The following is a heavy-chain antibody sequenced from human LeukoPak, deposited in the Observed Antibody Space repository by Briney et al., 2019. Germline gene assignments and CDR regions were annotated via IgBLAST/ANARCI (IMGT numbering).Heavy chain of an antibody. CDR2: IGHSGST. CDR3: ARGGGVWYFDL. Sequence: PSETLSLTCAVYGGSLNGYYWSWIRQPPGKGLEWIGEIGHSGSTNYNPSLKSRLTMSVDTSENQFSLRLSSVTAADTAVYYCARGGGVWYFDLWGRGTLVTVSS. CDR1: GGSLNGYY. V-gene: IGHV4-34*01. J-gene: IGHJ2*01. D-gene: IGHD2-8*01.